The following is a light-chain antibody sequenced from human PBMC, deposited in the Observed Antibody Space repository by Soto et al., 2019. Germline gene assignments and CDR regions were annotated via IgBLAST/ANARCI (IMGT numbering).Light chain of an antibody. V-gene: IGKV1-39*01. CDR1: QNIDMY. CDR2: AES. CDR3: QQSYSTPPLT. J-gene: IGKJ4*01. Sequence: IPLTQSPSSLSASVGDRVTMTCRSSQNIDMYLSSYQQKQGRAPKLLIYAESTLQNGVTSRFSGSGAGTHFSLTISGLQPEEFATYYCQQSYSTPPLTFGAGTKVDI.